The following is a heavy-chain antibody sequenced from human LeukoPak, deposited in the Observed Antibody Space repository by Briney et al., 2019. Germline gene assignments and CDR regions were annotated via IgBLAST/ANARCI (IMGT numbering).Heavy chain of an antibody. CDR1: GFTFSSYA. V-gene: IGHV3-23*01. CDR2: ISGSGGST. CDR3: AKRALSDYDFWSGFFDY. D-gene: IGHD3-3*01. J-gene: IGHJ4*02. Sequence: GGSLRLSCAASGFTFSSYAMSWVRQAPGKGLEWVSAISGSGGSTYYADSVKGRFTISRDNSKNTLYLQMNSLRAEDTAVYYCAKRALSDYDFWSGFFDYWGQGTLVTVSS.